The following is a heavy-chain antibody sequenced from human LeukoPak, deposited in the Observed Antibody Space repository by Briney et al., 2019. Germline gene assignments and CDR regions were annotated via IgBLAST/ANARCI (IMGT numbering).Heavy chain of an antibody. J-gene: IGHJ4*02. V-gene: IGHV4-34*01. Sequence: SETLSLTCAVYGGSFSGYYWSWIRQPPGKGLEWIGEINHSGSTNYNPSLKSRVTISVDTSKNQFSLKLSSVTAADTAVYYCARVRIYSYGGYYNVRAFDYWGQGTLVTVSS. CDR1: GGSFSGYY. D-gene: IGHD3-10*01. CDR3: ARVRIYSYGGYYNVRAFDY. CDR2: INHSGST.